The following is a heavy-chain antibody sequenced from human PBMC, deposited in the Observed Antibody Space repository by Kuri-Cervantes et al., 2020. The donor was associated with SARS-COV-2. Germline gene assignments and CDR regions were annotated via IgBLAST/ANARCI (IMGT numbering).Heavy chain of an antibody. V-gene: IGHV4-34*01. Sequence: SETLSLTCAVYGGSFSGYYWSWIRQPPGKGLEWIGEINHSGSTYYNPSLKSRVTISVDTSKNQFSLKLSSVTAADTAVYYCARQSVVASDDWGQGTLVTVSS. CDR3: ARQSVVASDD. J-gene: IGHJ4*02. CDR1: GGSFSGYY. D-gene: IGHD2-15*01. CDR2: INHSGST.